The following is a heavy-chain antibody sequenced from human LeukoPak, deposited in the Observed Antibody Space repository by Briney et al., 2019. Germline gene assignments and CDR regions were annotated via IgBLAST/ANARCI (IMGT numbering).Heavy chain of an antibody. CDR3: ARLGYYYYMDV. J-gene: IGHJ6*03. Sequence: GGSLRLSCAASGFTFNSYGMSWVRQAPGKGLEWVSVIYSGGSTYYADSVKGRFTISRDNSKNTLYLQMNSLRAEDTAVYYCARLGYYYYMDVWGKGTTVTISS. D-gene: IGHD1-26*01. CDR1: GFTFNSYG. V-gene: IGHV3-53*01. CDR2: IYSGGST.